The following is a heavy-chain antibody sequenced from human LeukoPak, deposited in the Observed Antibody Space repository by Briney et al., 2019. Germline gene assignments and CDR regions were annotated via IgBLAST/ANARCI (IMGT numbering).Heavy chain of an antibody. CDR3: ASYGFRRQQLVQGGPKPPSDAFDI. CDR2: IYYTGST. V-gene: IGHV4-39*07. J-gene: IGHJ3*02. Sequence: SGPTLVKPTQTLTLTCTFSGFSLSTSGVGVGWIRQPPGKGLEWIGSIYYTGSTYYNPSLRSRVTISVDTSKNQFSLKLSSVTAADTAVYYCASYGFRRQQLVQGGPKPPSDAFDIWGQGTMVTVSS. D-gene: IGHD6-13*01. CDR1: GFSLSTSGVG.